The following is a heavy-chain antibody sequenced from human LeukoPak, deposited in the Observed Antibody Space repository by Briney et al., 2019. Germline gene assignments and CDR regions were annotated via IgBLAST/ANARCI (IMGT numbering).Heavy chain of an antibody. V-gene: IGHV5-51*01. CDR1: GYSFTSYW. D-gene: IGHD3-22*01. Sequence: GESLQISCKGSGYSFTSYWIGWVRQMPGKGLEWMGIIYPGDSDTRYSPSFQGQVTISADKSISTAYLQWSSLKASDTAMYYCARQGYDSSGYTTTYGGYFDYWGQGTLVTVSS. CDR2: IYPGDSDT. J-gene: IGHJ4*02. CDR3: ARQGYDSSGYTTTYGGYFDY.